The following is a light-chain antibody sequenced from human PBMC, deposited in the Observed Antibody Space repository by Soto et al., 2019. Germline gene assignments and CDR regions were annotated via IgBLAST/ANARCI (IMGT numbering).Light chain of an antibody. CDR2: SAF. V-gene: IGKV3-20*01. CDR3: QYYGSSPWT. Sequence: EIVLTQSPGTLSLSPGERGTLSCRASQSVSSNYLAWYQQKPGQAPRLLIYSAFSRATGIPDRFSGSGSGXXXXXXIXXXEPEDFAVYYCQYYGSSPWTFGQGTKVEIK. CDR1: QSVSSNY. J-gene: IGKJ1*01.